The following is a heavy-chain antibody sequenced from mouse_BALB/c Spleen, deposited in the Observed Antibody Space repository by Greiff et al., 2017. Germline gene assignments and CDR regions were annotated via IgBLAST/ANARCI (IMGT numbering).Heavy chain of an antibody. J-gene: IGHJ4*01. D-gene: IGHD1-1*01. CDR2: ISSGSSTI. CDR1: GFTFSSFG. V-gene: IGHV5-17*02. Sequence: EVQVVESGGGLVQPGGSRKLSCAASGFTFSSFGMHWVRQAPEKGLEWVAYISSGSSTIYYADTVKGRFTISRDNPKNTLFLQMTSLRSEDTAMYYCAAYYDGYYAMDYWGQGTSVTVSS. CDR3: AAYYDGYYAMDY.